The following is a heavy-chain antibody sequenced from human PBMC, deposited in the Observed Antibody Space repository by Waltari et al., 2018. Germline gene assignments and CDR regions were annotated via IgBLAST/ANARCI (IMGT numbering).Heavy chain of an antibody. D-gene: IGHD3-10*01. J-gene: IGHJ5*02. CDR3: VREGSGFDP. CDR2: IRMGGDFI. V-gene: IGHV3-48*03. Sequence: EVQLVQSGGDLVQPGGSLRLSCAASGFTFSDYHMNWVRQAPGKGLEWVSHIRMGGDFIRYADSVKGRFTTSRDNVKNSLYLQMNSLRVEDTAMYYCVREGSGFDPWGQGTLVIVSS. CDR1: GFTFSDYH.